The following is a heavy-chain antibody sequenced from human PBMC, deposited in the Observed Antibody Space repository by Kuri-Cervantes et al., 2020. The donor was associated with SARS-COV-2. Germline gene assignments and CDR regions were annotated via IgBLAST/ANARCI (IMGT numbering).Heavy chain of an antibody. D-gene: IGHD2-15*01. Sequence: GESLKISCAASGFTFSSYAMSWVRQAPGKGLEWVSAISGSGGSTYYADSVKGRFTISRDNAKNSLYLQMNSLRAEDTAVYYCARDTLRRGHDDAFDIWGQGTMVTVSS. CDR2: ISGSGGST. J-gene: IGHJ3*02. V-gene: IGHV3-23*01. CDR1: GFTFSSYA. CDR3: ARDTLRRGHDDAFDI.